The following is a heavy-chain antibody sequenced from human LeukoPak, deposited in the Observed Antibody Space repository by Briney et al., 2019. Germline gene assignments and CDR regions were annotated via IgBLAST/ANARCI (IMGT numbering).Heavy chain of an antibody. Sequence: ASVTVSCKASGYTFTSYGISWVRQAPGQGLEWMGWISAYNGNTNYAQKLQGRVTMTTDTSTSTAYMELRSLRSDDTAVYYCARSESYYNVDWFDPWGQGTLVTVSS. CDR1: GYTFTSYG. J-gene: IGHJ5*02. CDR2: ISAYNGNT. CDR3: ARSESYYNVDWFDP. D-gene: IGHD3-10*01. V-gene: IGHV1-18*01.